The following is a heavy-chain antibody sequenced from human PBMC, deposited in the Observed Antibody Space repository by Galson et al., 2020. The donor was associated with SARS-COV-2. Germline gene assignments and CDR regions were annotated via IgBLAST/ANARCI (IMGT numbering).Heavy chain of an antibody. V-gene: IGHV3-48*04. J-gene: IGHJ4*02. CDR1: GFSFISYN. D-gene: IGHD6-6*01. CDR2: ISTSNTI. Sequence: SCAASGFSFISYNMNWVRQAPGKGLEWVSYISTSNTIYYADSVKGRFTISRDNAKNSLYLQMNSLRAEDTAVYYCARVEYTSSFIPPGCLDSWGQGALVTVSS. CDR3: ARVEYTSSFIPPGCLDS.